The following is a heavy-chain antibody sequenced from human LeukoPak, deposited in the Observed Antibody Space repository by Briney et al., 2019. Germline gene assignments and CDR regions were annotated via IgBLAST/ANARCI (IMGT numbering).Heavy chain of an antibody. Sequence: QSGGSLRLSCAASGFTVSSNYMSWVRQAPGKGLEWVSVIYSGGSTYYADSVKGRFTISRDNSKNTLYLQMNSLKTEDTAVYYCTTRIAARPDDYWGQGTLVTVSS. V-gene: IGHV3-53*01. D-gene: IGHD6-6*01. CDR2: IYSGGST. CDR3: TTRIAARPDDY. J-gene: IGHJ4*02. CDR1: GFTVSSNY.